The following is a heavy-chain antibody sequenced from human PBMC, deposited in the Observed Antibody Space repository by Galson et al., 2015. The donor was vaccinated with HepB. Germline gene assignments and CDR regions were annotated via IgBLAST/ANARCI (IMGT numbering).Heavy chain of an antibody. CDR1: GFTFSYYG. CDR3: ARAGCSSTSCYGGFDY. CDR2: IWYDGSNK. J-gene: IGHJ4*02. V-gene: IGHV3-33*01. Sequence: SLRLSCAASGFTFSYYGMHWVRQAPGKGLDWVAVIWYDGSNKYYADSVKGRFTISRDNSKNTLYLQMNSLRAEDTAVYYCARAGCSSTSCYGGFDYWGQGTLVTVSP. D-gene: IGHD2-2*01.